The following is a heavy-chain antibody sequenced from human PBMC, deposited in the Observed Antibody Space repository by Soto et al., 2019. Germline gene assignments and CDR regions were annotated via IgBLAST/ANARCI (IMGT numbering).Heavy chain of an antibody. CDR3: ASGGKYQPWDY. Sequence: ASVKVSCKASGYTFTSYAMHWVRQAPGQGLEWMGWISAYNGNTNYAQKLQGRVTMTTDTSTSTAYMELRSLRSDDTAVYYCASGGKYQPWDYWGQGTLVTVSS. CDR1: GYTFTSYA. CDR2: ISAYNGNT. V-gene: IGHV1-18*01. D-gene: IGHD2-2*01. J-gene: IGHJ4*02.